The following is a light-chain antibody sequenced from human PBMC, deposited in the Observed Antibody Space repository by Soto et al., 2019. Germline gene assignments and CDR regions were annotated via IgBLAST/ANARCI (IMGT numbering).Light chain of an antibody. CDR2: EVS. V-gene: IGLV2-14*01. CDR1: SSDVGGYNY. CDR3: SSYTSSSFLP. J-gene: IGLJ1*01. Sequence: QSVLTQPASVSGSPGQSITISCTGTSSDVGGYNYVSWYQQHPGKAPKLMIYEVSNRPSGVSNRFSGSKSGNTASLTISGLQAEDEADYYCSSYTSSSFLPFGTGTKVTVL.